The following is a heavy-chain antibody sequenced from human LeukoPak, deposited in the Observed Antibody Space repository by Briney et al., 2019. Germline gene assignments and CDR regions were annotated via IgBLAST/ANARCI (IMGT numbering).Heavy chain of an antibody. V-gene: IGHV3-9*01. CDR2: ISWNSGSI. CDR3: AKDRYSSGYYYLDY. D-gene: IGHD3-22*01. CDR1: GFTFDDYT. Sequence: GRSLRLSCAASGFTFDDYTMHWVRQAPGKGLEWVSGISWNSGSIGYADSVKGRFTISRDNAKNSLYLQMNSLRAEDTALYYCAKDRYSSGYYYLDYWGQGTLVTVSS. J-gene: IGHJ4*02.